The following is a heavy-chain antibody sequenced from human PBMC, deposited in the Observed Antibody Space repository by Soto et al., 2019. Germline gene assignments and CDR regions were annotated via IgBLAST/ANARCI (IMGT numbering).Heavy chain of an antibody. Sequence: VQLVESGGGLVKPGGSLRLSCSASGFTFSNAWMIWVRQAPGKGLEWVGRIKRISDGGTTDYAAPVKGRFTISRDDSANTLYLQMNSLKTEDTAVYFCAVNDYLDYWGQGALVTVSS. CDR2: IKRISDGGTT. J-gene: IGHJ4*02. CDR3: AVNDYLDY. V-gene: IGHV3-15*01. CDR1: GFTFSNAW.